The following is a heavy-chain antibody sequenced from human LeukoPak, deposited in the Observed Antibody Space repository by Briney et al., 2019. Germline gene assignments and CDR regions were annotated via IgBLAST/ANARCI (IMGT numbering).Heavy chain of an antibody. J-gene: IGHJ4*02. V-gene: IGHV1-2*02. CDR1: GYSFTTYY. CDR2: INPNSGGT. Sequence: ASVKVSCKASGYSFTTYYVHWVRQAPGQGLEWMGWINPNSGGTNYAQKFQGRVTMTRDTSISTAYMELSRLRSDDTAVYYCASMMGIAVAGTSPFDYWGQGTLVTVSS. D-gene: IGHD6-19*01. CDR3: ASMMGIAVAGTSPFDY.